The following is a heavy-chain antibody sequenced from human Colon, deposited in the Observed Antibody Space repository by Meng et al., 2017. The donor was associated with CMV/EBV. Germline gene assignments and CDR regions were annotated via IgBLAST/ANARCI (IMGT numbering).Heavy chain of an antibody. CDR1: GFKFDDYL. CDR3: VKDLWWDSYSNYGLDV. Sequence: SLKISCGASGFKFDDYLMMWVRQAPGKGLEWVAGINWNSAAIGYAASVKGRFTISRDNAKNSLYLQMNALRPEDTAVYYCVKDLWWDSYSNYGLDVWGQGTTVTVSS. CDR2: INWNSAAI. V-gene: IGHV3-9*01. J-gene: IGHJ6*02. D-gene: IGHD2-21*01.